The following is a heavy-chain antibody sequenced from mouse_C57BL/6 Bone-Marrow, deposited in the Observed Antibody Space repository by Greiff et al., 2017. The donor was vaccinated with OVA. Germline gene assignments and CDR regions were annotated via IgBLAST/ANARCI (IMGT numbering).Heavy chain of an antibody. CDR2: IDPSDSYT. CDR3: ARSGGNYGYFDV. Sequence: QVQLQQPGAELVKPGASVKLSCKASGYTFTSYWMQWVKQRPGQGLEWIGEIDPSDSYTNYNQKFKCTATLTVDTSSSTAYMQLSSLTSEDSAVYYCARSGGNYGYFDVWGTGTTVTVSS. CDR1: GYTFTSYW. D-gene: IGHD2-1*01. J-gene: IGHJ1*03. V-gene: IGHV1-50*01.